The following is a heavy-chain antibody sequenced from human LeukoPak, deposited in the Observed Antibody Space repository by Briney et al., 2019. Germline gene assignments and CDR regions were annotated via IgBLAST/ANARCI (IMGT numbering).Heavy chain of an antibody. V-gene: IGHV1-2*04. Sequence: GASVKVSCKASGYTFTSYGISWVRQAPGQGLEWMGWINPNSGGTNYAQKFQGWVTMTRDTSISAAYMELSRLRSDDTAVYYCAREGQYSSSWYYWGQGTLVTVSS. CDR2: INPNSGGT. D-gene: IGHD6-13*01. CDR3: AREGQYSSSWYY. J-gene: IGHJ4*02. CDR1: GYTFTSYG.